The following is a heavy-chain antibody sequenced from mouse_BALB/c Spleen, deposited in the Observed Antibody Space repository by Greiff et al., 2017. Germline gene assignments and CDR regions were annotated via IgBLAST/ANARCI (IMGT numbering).Heavy chain of an antibody. Sequence: VKLMESGPGLVAPSQSLSITCTVSGFSLTSYGVHWVRQPPGKGLEWLGVIWAGGSTNYNSALMSRLSISKDNSKSQVFLKMNSLQTDDTAMYYCARDPYGNYQAWFAYWGQGTLVTVSA. J-gene: IGHJ3*01. D-gene: IGHD2-1*01. CDR2: IWAGGST. CDR1: GFSLTSYG. CDR3: ARDPYGNYQAWFAY. V-gene: IGHV2-9*02.